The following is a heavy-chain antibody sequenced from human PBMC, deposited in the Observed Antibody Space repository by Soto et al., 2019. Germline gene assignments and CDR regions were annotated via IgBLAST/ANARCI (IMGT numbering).Heavy chain of an antibody. Sequence: GGSLRLSCAASGFTFSSYAMHWVRQAPGKGLEWVAVISYDGSNKYYADSVKGRFTISRDNSKNTLYLQMNSLRAEDTAVYYCARLKYYYDSRGDYAQSVNYGMDGWGQGTTVTVYS. CDR3: ARLKYYYDSRGDYAQSVNYGMDG. V-gene: IGHV3-30-3*01. D-gene: IGHD3-22*01. CDR1: GFTFSSYA. CDR2: ISYDGSNK. J-gene: IGHJ6*02.